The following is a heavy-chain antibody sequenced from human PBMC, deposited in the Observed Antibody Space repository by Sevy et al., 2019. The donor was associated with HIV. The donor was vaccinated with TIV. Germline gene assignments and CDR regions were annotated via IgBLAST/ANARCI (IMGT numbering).Heavy chain of an antibody. CDR3: ASSSWYNNWFDP. J-gene: IGHJ5*02. D-gene: IGHD6-13*01. CDR1: GYTFTGYY. V-gene: IGHV1-2*02. Sequence: VSVKVSCKASGYTFTGYYMHWVRQAPGQGLEWMGWINPNSGGTNYAQKFQGRVTMTRDTSISTAYMELSRLRSDDTAVYYCASSSWYNNWFDPWGQGTLVTVSS. CDR2: INPNSGGT.